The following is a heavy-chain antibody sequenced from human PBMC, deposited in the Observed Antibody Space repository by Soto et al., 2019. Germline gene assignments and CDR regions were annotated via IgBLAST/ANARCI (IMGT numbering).Heavy chain of an antibody. D-gene: IGHD3-3*01. V-gene: IGHV1-18*01. CDR3: ARGPLRFLEWLHEFNWFDP. CDR1: GYTFTSYG. CDR2: ISAYNGNT. J-gene: IGHJ5*02. Sequence: ASVKVSCKASGYTFTSYGISWVRQALGQGLEWMGWISAYNGNTNYAQKLQGRVTMTTDTSTSTAYMELRSLRSDDTAVYYCARGPLRFLEWLHEFNWFDPWGQGTLVTVSS.